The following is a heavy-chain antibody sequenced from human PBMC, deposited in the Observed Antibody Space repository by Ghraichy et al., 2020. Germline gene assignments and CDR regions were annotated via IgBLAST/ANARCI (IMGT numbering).Heavy chain of an antibody. CDR1: GFTFSSYS. J-gene: IGHJ6*02. V-gene: IGHV3-21*01. CDR3: ARDLITMIVADHYYGMDV. Sequence: GGSLRLSCAASGFTFSSYSMNWVRQAPGKGLEWVSSISSSSSYIYYADSVKGRFTISRDNAKNSLYLQMNSLRAEDTAVYYCARDLITMIVADHYYGMDVWGQGTTVTVSS. CDR2: ISSSSSYI. D-gene: IGHD3-22*01.